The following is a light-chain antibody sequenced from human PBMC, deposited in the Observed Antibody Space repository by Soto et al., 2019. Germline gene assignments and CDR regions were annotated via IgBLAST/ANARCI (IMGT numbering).Light chain of an antibody. CDR2: AAS. V-gene: IGKV1-8*01. CDR1: QGISSY. J-gene: IGKJ1*01. CDR3: QQEYSYPQT. Sequence: AIRMTQSPSSLSASTGDRVTITFRASQGISSYLAWYQQKPGKAPKLLIYAASTLQSGVPSRFSGSGSVTDFNLTISCLQSEDCATDYGQQEYSYPQTFGQGTKVEIK.